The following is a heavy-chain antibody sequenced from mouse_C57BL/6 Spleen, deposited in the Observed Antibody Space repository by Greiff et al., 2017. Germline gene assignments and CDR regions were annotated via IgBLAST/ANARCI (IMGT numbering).Heavy chain of an antibody. Sequence: DVKLVESGGGLVKPGGSLKLSCAASGFTFSDYGMHWVRQAPEKGLEWVAYISSGSSTIYYADTVKGRFTISRDNAKNTLFLQMTSLRSEDTAMYYCARYDYGSSYLDYWGQGTTLTVSS. J-gene: IGHJ2*01. CDR2: ISSGSSTI. CDR1: GFTFSDYG. D-gene: IGHD1-1*01. CDR3: ARYDYGSSYLDY. V-gene: IGHV5-17*01.